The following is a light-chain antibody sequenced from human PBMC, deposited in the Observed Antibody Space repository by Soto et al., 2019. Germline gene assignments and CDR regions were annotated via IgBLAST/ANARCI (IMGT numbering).Light chain of an antibody. J-gene: IGKJ3*01. V-gene: IGKV1-6*01. CDR1: QVIRND. CDR3: VQDYNYPFT. CDR2: TTS. Sequence: AIQMTQSPSSLSASVGDRVTITCRASQVIRNDLGWYQQKPGKAPRLLIYTTSNLQSGVPSRFSGSGSGTDFTLTINSLQPEDFATYYCVQDYNYPFTFGPGTKVDIK.